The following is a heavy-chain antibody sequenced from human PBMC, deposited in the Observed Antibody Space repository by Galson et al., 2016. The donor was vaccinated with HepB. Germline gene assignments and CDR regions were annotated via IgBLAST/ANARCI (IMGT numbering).Heavy chain of an antibody. V-gene: IGHV4-59*08. CDR3: ARHEQQLVRTHN. Sequence: SETLSLTCTVSGGPIINYHWSWIRQSPGQGLEWIGYIYNSGSTNYNPSLKSRVSISEDTSKNQISLNLTSVTAADTAVYFCARHEQQLVRTHNWGQGTLVTVSS. J-gene: IGHJ4*02. D-gene: IGHD6-6*01. CDR1: GGPIINYH. CDR2: IYNSGST.